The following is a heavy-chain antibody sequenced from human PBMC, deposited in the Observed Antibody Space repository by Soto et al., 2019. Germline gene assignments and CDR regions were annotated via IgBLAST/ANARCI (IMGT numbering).Heavy chain of an antibody. CDR1: GFTFSSYS. J-gene: IGHJ4*02. CDR2: ISSSSSSI. V-gene: IGHV3-48*01. Sequence: GGSLRLSCAASGFTFSSYSMNWVRQSPGKGLECIAFISSSSSSIIYADSVKGRFTVSRDNGKNSLYLQMNTLRVEDTAVYYCARGPGGGDWLIDYWGQGTLVTVSS. CDR3: ARGPGGGDWLIDY. D-gene: IGHD2-21*01.